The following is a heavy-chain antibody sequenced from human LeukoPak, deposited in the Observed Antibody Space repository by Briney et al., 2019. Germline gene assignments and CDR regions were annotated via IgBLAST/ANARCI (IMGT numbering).Heavy chain of an antibody. D-gene: IGHD5-12*01. Sequence: EGSLRLSCAASGFTFSSYAMSWVRQAPGKGLEWVSAISGSGGSTYYADSVKGRYTISRDDSKNTLYPQMNSLRAEDTAVYYCAKGGPLQWLRFDYWGQGTLVTVSS. CDR2: ISGSGGST. V-gene: IGHV3-23*01. CDR3: AKGGPLQWLRFDY. J-gene: IGHJ4*02. CDR1: GFTFSSYA.